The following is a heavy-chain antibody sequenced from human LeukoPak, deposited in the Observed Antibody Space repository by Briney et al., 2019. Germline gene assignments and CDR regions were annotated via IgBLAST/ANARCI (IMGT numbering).Heavy chain of an antibody. CDR2: IYYSGSA. CDR3: AKARDWYEVLLEI. D-gene: IGHD3/OR15-3a*01. Sequence: PSQTLSLTCTVSGGSISSGGYYWSWIRQPPGKGLEWIGYIYYSGSANYNPSLKSRVTISVDTSKKQVSLKLNSVTAADTAVYYCAKARDWYEVLLEIWGQGTMVTVSS. CDR1: GGSISSGGYY. V-gene: IGHV4-61*08. J-gene: IGHJ3*02.